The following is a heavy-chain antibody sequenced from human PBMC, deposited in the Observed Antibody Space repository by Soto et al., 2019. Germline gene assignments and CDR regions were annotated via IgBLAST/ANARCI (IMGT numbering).Heavy chain of an antibody. CDR1: GFTFSSYA. CDR3: AKMTYDSTGYYCFGD. CDR2: ISGSGVVT. Sequence: EVHLLESGGGLVQPGGSLRLSCAASGFTFSSYAMSWVRQAPGKGLEWVSAISGSGVVTYYADSVKGRFTISTDNSKNTLYLQMNSLSAEDTALYYCAKMTYDSTGYYCFGDWGQGTLVTVSS. J-gene: IGHJ4*02. D-gene: IGHD3-22*01. V-gene: IGHV3-23*01.